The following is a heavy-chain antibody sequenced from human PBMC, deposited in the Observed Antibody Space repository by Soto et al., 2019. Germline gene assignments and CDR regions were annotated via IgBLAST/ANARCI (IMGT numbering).Heavy chain of an antibody. J-gene: IGHJ5*02. CDR1: GYTFTRYG. CDR3: ARDSGSP. CDR2: INAGNGNI. V-gene: IGHV1-3*01. D-gene: IGHD3-10*01. Sequence: ASVKVYCKASGYTFTRYGINWVRQAPGQRLEWMGWINAGNGNIKYSQKFQGRITITRDTSASTAYMELSSLRSEDTAVYYCARDSGSPWGPGTLVTVSS.